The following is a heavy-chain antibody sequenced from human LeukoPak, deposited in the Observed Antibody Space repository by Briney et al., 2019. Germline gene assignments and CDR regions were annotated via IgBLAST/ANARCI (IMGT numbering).Heavy chain of an antibody. D-gene: IGHD6-13*01. CDR3: AKAGSSSWYPSYYYMDV. CDR2: ISGSGGST. CDR1: GFTFSSYV. J-gene: IGHJ6*03. Sequence: GGSLRLSCAASGFTFSSYVMSWVRQAPGKGLEWVSAISGSGGSTYYADSVKGRFTISRDNSKNTLYLQMNSLRAEDTAVYYCAKAGSSSWYPSYYYMDVWGKGTTVTVSS. V-gene: IGHV3-23*01.